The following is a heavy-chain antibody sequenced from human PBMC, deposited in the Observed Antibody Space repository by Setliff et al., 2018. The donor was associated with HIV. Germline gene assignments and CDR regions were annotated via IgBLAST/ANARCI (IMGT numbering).Heavy chain of an antibody. CDR3: ATITVAGTGAFDI. J-gene: IGHJ3*02. Sequence: ASVKVSCKASGDTNPSDAISWVRQAPGQGLEWMGWISGYNGNTKYAQNMQGRVTMTTDASTTTAYMELRSLRSDDTAVYYCATITVAGTGAFDIWGQGAMVTVSS. CDR1: GDTNPSDA. D-gene: IGHD6-19*01. CDR2: ISGYNGNT. V-gene: IGHV1-18*01.